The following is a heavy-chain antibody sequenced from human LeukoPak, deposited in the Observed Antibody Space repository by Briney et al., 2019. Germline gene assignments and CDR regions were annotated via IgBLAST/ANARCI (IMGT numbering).Heavy chain of an antibody. V-gene: IGHV5-51*01. Sequence: GESLKISCKGSGYSFTSYWIGWVRQMPGKGLEWMGIIYPGDSDTRYSPSFQGQVTISADKSISTAYLQWSSLKASDTAMYYCARQYCSGSYYNLVDPWGPGTLVTVSS. CDR2: IYPGDSDT. J-gene: IGHJ5*01. D-gene: IGHD3-10*01. CDR1: GYSFTSYW. CDR3: ARQYCSGSYYNLVDP.